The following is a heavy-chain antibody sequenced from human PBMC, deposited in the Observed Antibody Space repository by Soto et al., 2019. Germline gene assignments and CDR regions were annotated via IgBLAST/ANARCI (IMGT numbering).Heavy chain of an antibody. CDR3: ARDVRLPAHFDS. CDR1: GFSFSSYA. Sequence: GSLRLSCAASGFSFSSYAMTWVRQAPGKGLEWVSAIDSDASTYYADSVKGRFTISRDKSKGTLYLQISSLRAEDTAVYYCARDVRLPAHFDSWGQGTLVTVSS. V-gene: IGHV3-23*01. D-gene: IGHD2-2*01. J-gene: IGHJ4*02. CDR2: IDSDAST.